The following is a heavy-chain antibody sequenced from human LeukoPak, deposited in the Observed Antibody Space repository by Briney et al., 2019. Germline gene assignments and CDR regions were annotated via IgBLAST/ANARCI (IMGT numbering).Heavy chain of an antibody. D-gene: IGHD5-18*01. Sequence: GGSLRLSCAASGFTFSSYGMHWVRQAPGKGLEWVAVISYDGSNKYYADSVKGRFTISRDNSKNTLYLQMNSLRAEDTAVYYCAKDRYSYGYFGAFDIWGQGTMVTVSS. CDR2: ISYDGSNK. V-gene: IGHV3-30*18. J-gene: IGHJ3*02. CDR3: AKDRYSYGYFGAFDI. CDR1: GFTFSSYG.